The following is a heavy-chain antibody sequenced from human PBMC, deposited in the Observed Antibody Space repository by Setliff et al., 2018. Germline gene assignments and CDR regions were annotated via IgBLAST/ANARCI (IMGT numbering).Heavy chain of an antibody. Sequence: GGSLRLSCAASGFTFRSYEMNWVRQAPGKGLDWISYITTSGSTIYYADSVKGRFTISRDNAKNSLYLQMNSLRAEDTAVYYCASHEPWLWHAFDIWGQGTMVTVSS. J-gene: IGHJ3*02. CDR1: GFTFRSYE. CDR3: ASHEPWLWHAFDI. D-gene: IGHD6-19*01. CDR2: ITTSGSTI. V-gene: IGHV3-48*03.